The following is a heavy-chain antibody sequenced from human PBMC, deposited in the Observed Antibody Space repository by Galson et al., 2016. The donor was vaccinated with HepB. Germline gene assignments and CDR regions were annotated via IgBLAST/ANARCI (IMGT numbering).Heavy chain of an antibody. CDR1: GYTLTSFA. V-gene: IGHV1-3*01. J-gene: IGHJ4*02. CDR3: ARERGAFGDLGY. CDR2: INAGNGNT. D-gene: IGHD4-17*01. Sequence: SVKVSCKASGYTLTSFAMHWVRQAPGQRLEWMGWINAGNGNTKYSQKFQGRVTINRDTSANTAYMELSSLRSEDTAVYFCARERGAFGDLGYWGQGTLVT.